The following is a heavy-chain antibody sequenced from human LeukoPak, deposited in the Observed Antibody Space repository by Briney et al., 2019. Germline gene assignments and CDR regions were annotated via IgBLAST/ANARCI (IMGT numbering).Heavy chain of an antibody. D-gene: IGHD5-24*01. CDR1: GFTFSSYG. J-gene: IGHJ4*02. Sequence: GGSLRLSCAASGFTFSSYGMSWVRQAPGKGLEWVSAISGSGGSTYYADSVKGRFTISRDNSKNTLYLQMNSLRAADTAVYYCARDGEMATIENYFAYWGQGALVTVSS. CDR3: ARDGEMATIENYFAY. CDR2: ISGSGGST. V-gene: IGHV3-23*01.